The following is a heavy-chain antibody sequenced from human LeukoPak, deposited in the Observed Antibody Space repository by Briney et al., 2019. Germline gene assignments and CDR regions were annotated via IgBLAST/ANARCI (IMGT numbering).Heavy chain of an antibody. CDR1: GFTFSTYW. V-gene: IGHV3-7*02. CDR2: INQDGSEK. D-gene: IGHD4-17*01. Sequence: QSGGSLRLSCAASGFTFSTYWMSWVRQAPGKGLEWVANINQDGSEKYYVDSVKGRFTISRDNAKNSLYLQMNSLRAEDTAVYYCARVSFHYGDYGWFDPWGQGTLVTVSS. CDR3: ARVSFHYGDYGWFDP. J-gene: IGHJ5*02.